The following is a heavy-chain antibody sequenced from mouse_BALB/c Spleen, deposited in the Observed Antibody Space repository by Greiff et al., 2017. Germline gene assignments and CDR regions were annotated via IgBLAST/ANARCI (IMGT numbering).Heavy chain of an antibody. CDR3: ARWDYYGSGPFAY. CDR2: ISSGSSTI. Sequence: EVQLVEAGGGLVQPGGSRKLSCAASGFTLSSFGMHWVRQAPEKGLEWVAYISSGSSTIYYADTVKGRFTISRDNPKNTLFLQMTSLRSEDTAMYYCARWDYYGSGPFAYWGQGTLVTVSA. J-gene: IGHJ3*01. D-gene: IGHD1-1*01. V-gene: IGHV5-17*02. CDR1: GFTLSSFG.